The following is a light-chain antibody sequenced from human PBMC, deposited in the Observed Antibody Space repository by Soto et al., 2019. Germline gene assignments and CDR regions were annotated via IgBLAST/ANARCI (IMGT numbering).Light chain of an antibody. CDR2: GAS. CDR1: QSVSSY. J-gene: IGKJ5*01. CDR3: QQSSDWPIT. Sequence: EIVLTQSPATLSLSPGGRATLSCRASQSVSSYLVWYQQKPGQAPRLLIFGASNRATGIPARFSGGGSGTDFTLTISSLEPEDFAIYYCQQSSDWPITFGQGTRLEIK. V-gene: IGKV3-11*01.